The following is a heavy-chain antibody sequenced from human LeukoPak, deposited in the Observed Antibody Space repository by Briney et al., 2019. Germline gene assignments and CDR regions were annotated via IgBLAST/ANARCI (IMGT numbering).Heavy chain of an antibody. J-gene: IGHJ1*01. CDR2: IKSDGST. CDR1: GGTFSSYW. D-gene: IGHD3-22*01. CDR3: ARAPSEIGGYYPEYFRH. Sequence: AGSLRLSCAASGGTFSSYWMHWVRQAPAKGLVWVSRIKSDGSTNYADSVKGRFTISRDNAKNTVSLQMNSLRAEDTGVYYCARAPSEIGGYYPEYFRHWGQGTLVTVSS. V-gene: IGHV3-74*01.